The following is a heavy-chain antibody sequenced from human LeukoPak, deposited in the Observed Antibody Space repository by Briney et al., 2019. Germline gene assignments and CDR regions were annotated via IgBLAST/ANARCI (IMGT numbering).Heavy chain of an antibody. Sequence: SETLSLTCTVSGGSISSGSYYWSWIRQPAGKGLEWIGRIYTSGSTNYNPSLKSRVTISVDTSKNQFSLKLSSVTAADTAVYYCARVADGDYFFDYWGQGTLVTVSS. D-gene: IGHD4-17*01. CDR1: GGSISSGSYY. V-gene: IGHV4-61*02. CDR2: IYTSGST. CDR3: ARVADGDYFFDY. J-gene: IGHJ4*02.